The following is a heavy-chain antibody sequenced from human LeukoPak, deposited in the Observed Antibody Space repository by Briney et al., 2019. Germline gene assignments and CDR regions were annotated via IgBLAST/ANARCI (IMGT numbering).Heavy chain of an antibody. CDR2: ISSSSSTI. Sequence: PGGSLRLSCAASGFTFSSYSMNWVRQAPGKGLEWVSYISSSSSTIYYADSVKGRFTISRDNAKNSLCLQMNSLRAEDTAVYYCARARITMVRGAPGYYYMDVWGKGTTVTVSS. CDR1: GFTFSSYS. J-gene: IGHJ6*03. D-gene: IGHD3-10*01. CDR3: ARARITMVRGAPGYYYMDV. V-gene: IGHV3-48*01.